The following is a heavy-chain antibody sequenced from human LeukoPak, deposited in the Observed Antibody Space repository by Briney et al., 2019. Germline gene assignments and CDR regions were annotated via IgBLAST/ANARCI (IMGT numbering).Heavy chain of an antibody. D-gene: IGHD3-16*02. CDR3: ARKSYVWGSYRPDDALDI. Sequence: ASVKVSCKASGYTFIRYGISWVRQAPGQGLEWMGWISAHNGNTNYAQKLQGRVTMTTDTSTSTAYIELRSLRSDDTAIYYCARKSYVWGSYRPDDALDIWGQGTMVTVSS. CDR1: GYTFIRYG. J-gene: IGHJ3*02. V-gene: IGHV1-18*01. CDR2: ISAHNGNT.